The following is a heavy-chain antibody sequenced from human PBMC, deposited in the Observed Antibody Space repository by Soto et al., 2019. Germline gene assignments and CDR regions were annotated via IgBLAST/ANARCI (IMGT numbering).Heavy chain of an antibody. J-gene: IGHJ4*02. D-gene: IGHD1-26*01. CDR1: GDSISSSNW. CDR2: IYHSGST. V-gene: IGHV4-4*02. CDR3: ARHSGSYFRDY. Sequence: QVQLQESGPGLVKPSGTLSLTCAVSGDSISSSNWWSWVRQPPGKGLEWIGEIYHSGSTNYNPSLTSRVTQSVVKTKNQFSPNLNDVTAADTAVYYCARHSGSYFRDYWGQGTLVTVSS.